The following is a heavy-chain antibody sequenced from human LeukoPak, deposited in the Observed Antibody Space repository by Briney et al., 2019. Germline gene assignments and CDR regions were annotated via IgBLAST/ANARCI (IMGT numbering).Heavy chain of an antibody. J-gene: IGHJ4*02. Sequence: SQTLSLTCTVSGGSISSGSYCWSWIRQPAGKGLGWIGRIYTSGSTNYNPSLKSRVTISVDTSKNQFSLKLSSVTAADTAVYYCAREVEYYDFWSGYYIDYWGQGTLVTVSS. CDR2: IYTSGST. CDR1: GGSISSGSYC. D-gene: IGHD3-3*01. V-gene: IGHV4-61*02. CDR3: AREVEYYDFWSGYYIDY.